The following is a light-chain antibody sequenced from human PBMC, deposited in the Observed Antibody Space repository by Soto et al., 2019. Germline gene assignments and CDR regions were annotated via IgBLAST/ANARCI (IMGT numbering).Light chain of an antibody. CDR2: KAS. CDR1: QSLXRW. CDR3: QQYDTDKET. V-gene: IGKV1-5*03. J-gene: IGKJ1*01. Sequence: IQMTQSPSSLSASVGDSVTITCRASQSLXRWLAWFQRKPGKAPKLLXDKASTLKRGGPSRLSGSGSGTEFTLTISSLHPDYFANYYFQQYDTDKETFGQGTKVDIK.